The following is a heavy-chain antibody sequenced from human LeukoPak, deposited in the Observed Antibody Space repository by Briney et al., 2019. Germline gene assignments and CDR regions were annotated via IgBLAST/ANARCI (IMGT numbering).Heavy chain of an antibody. CDR2: ISAYNGNT. V-gene: IGHV1-18*01. Sequence: ASVKVSCKASGYTFTSYGISWVRQAPGQGLEWMGWISAYNGNTNYAQKFQGRVTMTRDTSTSTVDMELSSLRSEDTAVYYCARNRNIRGPREPFAYWGQGTLVTVSS. CDR3: ARNRNIRGPREPFAY. D-gene: IGHD1-14*01. CDR1: GYTFTSYG. J-gene: IGHJ4*02.